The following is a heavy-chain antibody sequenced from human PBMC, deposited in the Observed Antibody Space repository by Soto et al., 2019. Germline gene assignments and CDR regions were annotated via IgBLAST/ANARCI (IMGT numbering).Heavy chain of an antibody. CDR2: IIPIFGTA. CDR3: ARVCSSTSCYWDIDAFDI. Sequence: SEKVSCKASGGTFSSYAISWVRQAPGQGLEWMGGIIPIFGTANYAQKFQGRVTITADKSTSTAYMELSSLRSEDTAVYYCARVCSSTSCYWDIDAFDIWGQGTMVTVSS. D-gene: IGHD2-2*01. CDR1: GGTFSSYA. J-gene: IGHJ3*02. V-gene: IGHV1-69*06.